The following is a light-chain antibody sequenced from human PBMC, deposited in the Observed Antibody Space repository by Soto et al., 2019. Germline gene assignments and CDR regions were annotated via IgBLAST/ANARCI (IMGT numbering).Light chain of an antibody. CDR1: QSVRRY. Sequence: EIVLTQSPATLSLSPGERATLSCRASQSVRRYLAWYQQKPGQTPRLLIYDASNRATSIPARFSGSGSGTDFTLTISSLEPEDFAVYYCQQRGNWPQTFGPGTKVDI. V-gene: IGKV3-11*01. CDR2: DAS. CDR3: QQRGNWPQT. J-gene: IGKJ3*01.